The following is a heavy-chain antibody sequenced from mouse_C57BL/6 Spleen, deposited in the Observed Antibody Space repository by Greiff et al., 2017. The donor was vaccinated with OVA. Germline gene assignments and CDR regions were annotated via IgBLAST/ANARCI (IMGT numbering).Heavy chain of an antibody. CDR3: ARPPLYLYYFDY. J-gene: IGHJ2*01. D-gene: IGHD5-5*01. CDR1: GYTFTDYN. CDR2: INPNNGGT. V-gene: IGHV1-22*01. Sequence: VQLQQSGPELVKPGASVKMSCKASGYTFTDYNMHWVKQSHGKSLEWIGYINPNNGGTSYNQKFKGKATLTVNKSSSTAYMELRSLTSEESAVYYCARPPLYLYYFDYWGQGTTLTVSS.